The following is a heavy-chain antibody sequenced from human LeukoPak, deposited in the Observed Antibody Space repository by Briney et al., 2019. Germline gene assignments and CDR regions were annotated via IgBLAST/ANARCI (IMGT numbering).Heavy chain of an antibody. J-gene: IGHJ6*03. V-gene: IGHV4-39*07. Sequence: KPSETLSLTCTVSGGSISSSSYYWGWIRQPPGKGLEWIGSIYYSGSTYYNPSLKSRVTISVDTSKNQFSLKLSSVTAADTAIYYCARAPERWYSYGSYTYHYMDVWGRGTTVTVSS. D-gene: IGHD3-10*01. CDR3: ARAPERWYSYGSYTYHYMDV. CDR1: GGSISSSSYY. CDR2: IYYSGST.